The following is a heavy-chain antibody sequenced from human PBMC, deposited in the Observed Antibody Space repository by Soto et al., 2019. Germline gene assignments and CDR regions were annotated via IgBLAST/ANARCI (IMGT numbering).Heavy chain of an antibody. CDR1: GYSFTKHA. CDR2: LNADNGNT. CDR3: ARDGHQQKGDRYYYTGMDV. J-gene: IGHJ6*02. D-gene: IGHD2-21*01. Sequence: ASVKVSCKAAGYSFTKHAMHWVRQAPGQGLQWMGWLNADNGNTKYSQMFQGRVTITRDTSASTAYMELSSLRSEDTAVYYCARDGHQQKGDRYYYTGMDVWGQGTMVTVSS. V-gene: IGHV1-3*01.